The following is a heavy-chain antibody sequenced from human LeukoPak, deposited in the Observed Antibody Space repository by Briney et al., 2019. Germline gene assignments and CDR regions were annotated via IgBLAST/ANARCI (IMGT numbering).Heavy chain of an antibody. V-gene: IGHV3-30*02. CDR2: IQHDGGRK. D-gene: IGHD3-10*01. CDR1: GFNIEGHN. J-gene: IGHJ3*02. Sequence: GGSLRLSCAASGFNIEGHNMRWVRQAPGKGLEWVSFIQHDGGRKWYVDSVKGRFTISRDNSKDTLSLQMNDLRLEDTAVYYCAKDFGSGRYAFDIWGQGTIVTVSS. CDR3: AKDFGSGRYAFDI.